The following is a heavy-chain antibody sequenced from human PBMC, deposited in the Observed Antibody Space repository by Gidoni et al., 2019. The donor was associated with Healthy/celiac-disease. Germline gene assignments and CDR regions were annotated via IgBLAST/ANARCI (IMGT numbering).Heavy chain of an antibody. CDR3: ARYYYGSSGYYFRPYYFDY. D-gene: IGHD3-22*01. CDR1: GYSFTSYW. V-gene: IGHV5-51*01. CDR2: IYPGDSDT. Sequence: EVQLVQSGAEVKKPGESLKISCKGSGYSFTSYWIGWVRQMPGKGLEWMGIIYPGDSDTRYSPSFQGQVTISADKSISTAYLQWSSLKASDTAIYYCARYYYGSSGYYFRPYYFDYWGQGTLVTVSS. J-gene: IGHJ4*02.